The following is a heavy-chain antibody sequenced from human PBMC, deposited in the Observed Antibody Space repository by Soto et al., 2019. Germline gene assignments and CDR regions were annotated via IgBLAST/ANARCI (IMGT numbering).Heavy chain of an antibody. CDR1: GYTFTSYA. CDR2: INAGNGNT. CDR3: ARRYDFWSGYYILYY. Sequence: GASVKVSCKDSGYTFTSYAMHWVRQAHGQRLEWMGWINAGNGNTKYSQKFQGRVTITRDTSASTAYMELSSLRSEDTAVYYCARRYDFWSGYYILYYWGQGTLVTVSS. J-gene: IGHJ4*02. V-gene: IGHV1-3*01. D-gene: IGHD3-3*01.